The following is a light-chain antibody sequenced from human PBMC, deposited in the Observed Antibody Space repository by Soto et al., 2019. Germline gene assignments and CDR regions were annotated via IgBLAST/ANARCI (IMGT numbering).Light chain of an antibody. V-gene: IGLV2-23*02. J-gene: IGLJ1*01. Sequence: QSVLAQPASVSGSPRQSITISCTGTNSDVGSYDLVSWFQQHPGKAPKVVIYEVTKRPSGVSDRFSGFKSGNTASLTISGLQAEDEADYYCFSYAGDGVYVLGTGTKVTVL. CDR1: NSDVGSYDL. CDR3: FSYAGDGVYV. CDR2: EVT.